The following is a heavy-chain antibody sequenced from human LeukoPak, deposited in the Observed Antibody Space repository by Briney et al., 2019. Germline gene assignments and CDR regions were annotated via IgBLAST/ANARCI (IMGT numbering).Heavy chain of an antibody. CDR1: GYTFTGYY. CDR2: INPNSGGT. CDR3: ARVLEGRGGYYFDY. Sequence: ASVKVSCKASGYTFTGYYMHWVRQAPGQGLEWMGWINPNSGGTNYAQKFQGRVTMTRDTSIGTAYMELSRLRSDDTAVYYCARVLEGRGGYYFDYWGQGTLVTVSS. J-gene: IGHJ4*02. V-gene: IGHV1-2*02. D-gene: IGHD1-26*01.